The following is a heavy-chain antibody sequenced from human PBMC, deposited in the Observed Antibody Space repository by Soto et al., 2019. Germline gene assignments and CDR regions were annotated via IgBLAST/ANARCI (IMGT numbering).Heavy chain of an antibody. Sequence: QVQLQESGPGLVKPSETLSLTCTVSGGSISSYYWSWIRQPPGKGLEWIGYIYYSGSTHYNPSLKSRVTISVDTSKNQFSLKLSSVTAADTAVYYCARDLYDSSGSHSYGMDVWGQGTTVTVSS. V-gene: IGHV4-59*01. CDR2: IYYSGST. CDR1: GGSISSYY. CDR3: ARDLYDSSGSHSYGMDV. D-gene: IGHD3-22*01. J-gene: IGHJ6*02.